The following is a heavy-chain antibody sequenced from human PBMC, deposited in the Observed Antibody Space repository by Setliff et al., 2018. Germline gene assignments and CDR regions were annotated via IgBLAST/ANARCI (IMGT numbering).Heavy chain of an antibody. D-gene: IGHD6-13*01. CDR1: GFTFDDYV. Sequence: GGSLRLSCAASGFTFDDYVMHWVRQAPGKGLEWVSGISWDSGSKGYVDSVKGRFTISRDNAKNSLYLQMNSLRAEDTAVYYCARDQVYGSSWYYYYYGMDVWGQGTTVTVSS. J-gene: IGHJ6*02. CDR3: ARDQVYGSSWYYYYYGMDV. CDR2: ISWDSGSK. V-gene: IGHV3-9*01.